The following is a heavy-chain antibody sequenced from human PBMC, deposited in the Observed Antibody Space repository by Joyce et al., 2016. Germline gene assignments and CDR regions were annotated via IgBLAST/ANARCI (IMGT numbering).Heavy chain of an antibody. CDR1: GFTFSSYW. D-gene: IGHD2-21*02. CDR3: IRGSSIVYCGGDCYSDAFDI. V-gene: IGHV3-74*01. Sequence: EAQLVESDGGLVQPGGSLRLSCAVSGFTFSSYWMHWVRQAPRKGLVCVSRISPDGSRTTYADSVKGRFTISRDNAKDTLYLQMNSLRAEDTAVYYCIRGSSIVYCGGDCYSDAFDIWGQGTMVTVSS. CDR2: ISPDGSRT. J-gene: IGHJ3*02.